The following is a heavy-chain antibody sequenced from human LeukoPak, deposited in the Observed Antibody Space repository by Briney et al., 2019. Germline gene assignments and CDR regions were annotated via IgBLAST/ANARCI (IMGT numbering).Heavy chain of an antibody. J-gene: IGHJ4*02. CDR2: IRSKAFGETA. CDR3: TRDRGSSTLGDY. V-gene: IGHV3-49*04. CDR1: GFTFGNYA. D-gene: IGHD7-27*01. Sequence: GGSLRLSCTVAGFTFGNYAINWVRQAPGNGREWVGFIRSKAFGETAEYAASVKGRFTISRDDSKSIAYLQMNSLKTEDTAVYYCTRDRGSSTLGDYWGQGTLVTVSS.